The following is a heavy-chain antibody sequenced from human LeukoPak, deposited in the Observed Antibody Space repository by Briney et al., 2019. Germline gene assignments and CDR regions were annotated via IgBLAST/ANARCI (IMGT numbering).Heavy chain of an antibody. V-gene: IGHV5-51*01. CDR2: IYPGDSDT. Sequence: AGESLKISCKGSGYIFSIYWIGWVRQMPGKGLEWMGIIYPGDSDTRYSPSFQGQVTISADKSTNTAYLQWSSLKASDTAMYYCARLDGSGWRKIDIWGQGTLVTVSS. CDR3: ARLDGSGWRKIDI. J-gene: IGHJ4*02. CDR1: GYIFSIYW. D-gene: IGHD6-19*01.